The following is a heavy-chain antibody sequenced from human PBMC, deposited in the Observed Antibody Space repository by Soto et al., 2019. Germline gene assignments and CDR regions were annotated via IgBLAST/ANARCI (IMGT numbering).Heavy chain of an antibody. Sequence: EVQLVESGGGLVQPGGSLRLSCAASGFTFSSYEMNWVRQAPGKGLELISYISSSGSTIHYADSVKGRFPISRDNAKNSLNLQMNSLRVEDTAVYYCASRHDYCGQGTLVNVSS. CDR3: ASRHDY. CDR2: ISSSGSTI. J-gene: IGHJ4*02. V-gene: IGHV3-48*03. CDR1: GFTFSSYE.